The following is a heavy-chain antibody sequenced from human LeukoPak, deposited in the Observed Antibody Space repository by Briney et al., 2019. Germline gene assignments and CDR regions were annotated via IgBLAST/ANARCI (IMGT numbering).Heavy chain of an antibody. J-gene: IGHJ4*02. V-gene: IGHV3-23*01. CDR3: ARRIRGAPTDY. Sequence: GGSLRLSCAASGFTFSSYAMTWVRQAPGKGLEWVSTLSGSGSSTYYADSVKGRFTISRDNSKNTLYLQMNNLTSEDTAVYYCARRIRGAPTDYWGQGTLVTVSS. CDR1: GFTFSSYA. CDR2: LSGSGSST. D-gene: IGHD3-10*01.